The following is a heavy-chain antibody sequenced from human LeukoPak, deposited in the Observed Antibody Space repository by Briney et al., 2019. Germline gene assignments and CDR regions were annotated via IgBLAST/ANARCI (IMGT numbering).Heavy chain of an antibody. Sequence: GASVKVSCKASGYTFTRYAMNWVRQAPGQGLEWMGWINTNTGNPTYAQGFTGRFVFSLDTSVSTAYLQISSLKAEDTAVYYCARVPWEYHSIWYGDNWFDPWGQGTLVTVSS. V-gene: IGHV7-4-1*02. D-gene: IGHD6-13*01. CDR2: INTNTGNP. J-gene: IGHJ5*02. CDR3: ARVPWEYHSIWYGDNWFDP. CDR1: GYTFTRYA.